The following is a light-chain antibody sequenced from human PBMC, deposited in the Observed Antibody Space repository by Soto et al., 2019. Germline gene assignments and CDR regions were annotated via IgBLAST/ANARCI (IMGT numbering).Light chain of an antibody. CDR1: DIGSKG. Sequence: SYELTQPPSVSVAPGKTASISCGGNDIGSKGVHWYQQKPGQAPVLVIYSDTDLPPVITERFSGSNSANLATLTISRVEAGVAADYSCQVWDRGSAHVVFGGGPTLPVL. J-gene: IGLJ2*01. V-gene: IGLV3-21*01. CDR2: SDT. CDR3: QVWDRGSAHVV.